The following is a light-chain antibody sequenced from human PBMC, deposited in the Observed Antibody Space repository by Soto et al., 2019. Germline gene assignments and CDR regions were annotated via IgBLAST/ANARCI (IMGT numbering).Light chain of an antibody. CDR3: CSYAGSYTFYVV. V-gene: IGLV2-11*01. Sequence: QSALTQPRSVSGSPGQSVTISCTGTSSDVGGYNYVSWYLQHPGKAPKLMIYDVSKRPSGVPDRFSGSKSGNTASLTISGLQAEDEADYYCCSYAGSYTFYVVFGGGTKLTVL. CDR2: DVS. J-gene: IGLJ2*01. CDR1: SSDVGGYNY.